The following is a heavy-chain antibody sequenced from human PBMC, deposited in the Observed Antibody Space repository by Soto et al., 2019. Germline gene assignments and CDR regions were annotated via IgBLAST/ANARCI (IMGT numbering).Heavy chain of an antibody. CDR2: INPSDGST. D-gene: IGHD6-19*01. J-gene: IGHJ4*02. CDR1: AYTFSCYY. Sequence: ASVKGSCKASAYTFSCYYLYWVRHAPRDGLGWMAIINPSDGSTTCAQKFKGRVTMTRDTSTRTVYMELSSLRSEDTAMYYCSRKYSSGNAGLVVFDYWGQGTLVTVSS. V-gene: IGHV1-46*03. CDR3: SRKYSSGNAGLVVFDY.